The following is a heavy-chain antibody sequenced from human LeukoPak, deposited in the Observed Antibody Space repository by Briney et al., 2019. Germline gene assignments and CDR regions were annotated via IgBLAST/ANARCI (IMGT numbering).Heavy chain of an antibody. CDR3: AKEPHYSNYAYYMDV. CDR2: IWYDGSNK. Sequence: GRSLRLSCAASGFTFGSYGMHWVRQAPGKGLEWVAVIWYDGSNKYYADSVKGRFTISRDNSKNTLYLQMNSLRAEDTAVYYCAKEPHYSNYAYYMDVWGKGTTVTVSS. V-gene: IGHV3-33*06. D-gene: IGHD4-11*01. CDR1: GFTFGSYG. J-gene: IGHJ6*03.